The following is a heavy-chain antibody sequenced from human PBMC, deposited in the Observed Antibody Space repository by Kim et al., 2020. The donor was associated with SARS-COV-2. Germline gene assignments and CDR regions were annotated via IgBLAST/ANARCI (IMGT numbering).Heavy chain of an antibody. Sequence: GGSLRLSCAASGFTFSSYEMNWVRQAPGKGLEWVSYISSSGSTIYYADSVKGRFTISRDNAKNSLYLQMNSLRAEDTAVYYCATSSIAARSACFDYWGQGTLVTVSS. D-gene: IGHD6-6*01. CDR1: GFTFSSYE. CDR3: ATSSIAARSACFDY. CDR2: ISSSGSTI. V-gene: IGHV3-48*03. J-gene: IGHJ4*02.